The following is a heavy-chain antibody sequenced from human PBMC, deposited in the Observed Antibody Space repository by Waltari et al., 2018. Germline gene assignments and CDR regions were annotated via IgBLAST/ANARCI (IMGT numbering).Heavy chain of an antibody. V-gene: IGHV4-34*01. Sequence: QVQLQQWGAGLLKPSETLSLTCAVYGGSFSGYYWSWIRQPPGKGLEWIGEINHSGSTNYNPSLKSRVTISVDTSKNQFSLKLSSVTAADTAVYYCARVAGTPTLYYYYYYYMDVWGKGTTVTISS. D-gene: IGHD6-13*01. CDR1: GGSFSGYY. CDR3: ARVAGTPTLYYYYYYYMDV. CDR2: INHSGST. J-gene: IGHJ6*03.